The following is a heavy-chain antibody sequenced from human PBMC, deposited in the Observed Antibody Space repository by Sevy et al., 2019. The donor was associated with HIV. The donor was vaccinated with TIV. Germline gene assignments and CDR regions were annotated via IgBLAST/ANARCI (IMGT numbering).Heavy chain of an antibody. V-gene: IGHV3-30*18. J-gene: IGHJ4*02. CDR1: GFTFSSYG. D-gene: IGHD4-17*01. CDR2: ISYDGSNK. CDR3: AKVGGAYGDSYYFDY. Sequence: GGSLRLSCAASGFTFSSYGMHWVRQAPGKGLEWVAVISYDGSNKYYADSVKGRFTISRDNSKNTLYLQMNSLRAEDTDVYYCAKVGGAYGDSYYFDYWGQGTLVTVSS.